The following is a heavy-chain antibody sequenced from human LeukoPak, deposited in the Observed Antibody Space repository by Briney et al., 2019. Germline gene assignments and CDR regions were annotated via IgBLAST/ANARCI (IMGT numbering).Heavy chain of an antibody. CDR3: ARDRVGDWEYFDY. D-gene: IGHD1-26*01. Sequence: PGGPLRLSCAASGFTFSDYYMSWIRQAPGKGLEWVSYISSSGSTIYYADSVKGRFTISRDNAKNSLYLQMNSLRAEDTAVYYCARDRVGDWEYFDYWGQGTLVTVSS. CDR2: ISSSGSTI. J-gene: IGHJ4*02. CDR1: GFTFSDYY. V-gene: IGHV3-11*01.